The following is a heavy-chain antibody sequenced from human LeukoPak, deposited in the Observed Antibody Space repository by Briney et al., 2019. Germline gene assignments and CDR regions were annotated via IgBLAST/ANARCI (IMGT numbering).Heavy chain of an antibody. J-gene: IGHJ4*02. D-gene: IGHD3-22*01. CDR2: IYYSGTT. CDR3: AGNYYDSGASSN. CDR1: GGSISSYY. V-gene: IGHV4-59*01. Sequence: SETLSLTCTVSGGSISSYYWSWIRQPPGKGLEWIGYIYYSGTTNYNPSLKSRVTISVDTSKNQFSLKLSSVTAADTAVYYCAGNYYDSGASSNWGQGTLVTVSS.